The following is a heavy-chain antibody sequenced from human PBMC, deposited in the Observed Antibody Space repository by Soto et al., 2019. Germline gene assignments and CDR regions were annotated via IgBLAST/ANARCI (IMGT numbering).Heavy chain of an antibody. V-gene: IGHV3-48*01. CDR1: GFTPSRLS. CDR2: INSAGSII. CDR3: ATGTDFGWLDNANHALDI. D-gene: IGHD3-9*01. J-gene: IGHJ3*02. Sequence: EVQLVQSGGALVQPGGSLRLSCAASGFTPSRLSLNWVRQAPGKGLEWISYINSAGSIIYYADSVKGRFIISRENTKNSLYLQMNSLRAEDTAVYYCATGTDFGWLDNANHALDIWGQGTMVTVSS.